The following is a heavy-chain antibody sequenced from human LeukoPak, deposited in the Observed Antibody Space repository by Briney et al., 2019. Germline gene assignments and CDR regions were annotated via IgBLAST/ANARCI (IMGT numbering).Heavy chain of an antibody. V-gene: IGHV1-69*05. CDR1: GGTFSSYA. D-gene: IGHD2-15*01. J-gene: IGHJ3*02. Sequence: AASVKVSCKASGGTFSSYAISWVRQAPGQGLEWMGGIIPIFGTANYAQMFQGRVTITTDESTSTAYMELSSLRSEDTAVYYCARNRSPGYCSGGSCYSQHAFDIWGQGTMVTVSS. CDR2: IIPIFGTA. CDR3: ARNRSPGYCSGGSCYSQHAFDI.